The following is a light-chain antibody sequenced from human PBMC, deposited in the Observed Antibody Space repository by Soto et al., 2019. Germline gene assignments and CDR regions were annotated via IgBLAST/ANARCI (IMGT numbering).Light chain of an antibody. Sequence: DIQMTQSPSSLSASVGDRVTITCQASQDINNYLNWYQQKPGKAPKLLIYDASNLETGGPSRFNGSGSGTHFTFTISSLQPADVATYFCQQYDNLIRTFGGGTKVEIK. CDR2: DAS. CDR1: QDINNY. J-gene: IGKJ4*01. V-gene: IGKV1-33*01. CDR3: QQYDNLIRT.